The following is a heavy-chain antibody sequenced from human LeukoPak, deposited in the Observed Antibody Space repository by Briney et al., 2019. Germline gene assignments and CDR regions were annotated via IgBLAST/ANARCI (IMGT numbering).Heavy chain of an antibody. CDR2: IYYSGST. CDR3: AGMMTTVMGGAFDI. V-gene: IGHV4-31*03. CDR1: GGSISSGGYY. J-gene: IGHJ3*02. Sequence: PSETLSLTCTVSGGSISSGGYYWSWIRQHPGKGLEWIGYIYYSGSTYYNPSLKSRVTISVDTSKNQFSLKLSSVTAADTAVYYCAGMMTTVMGGAFDIWGQGTMVTVSS. D-gene: IGHD4-11*01.